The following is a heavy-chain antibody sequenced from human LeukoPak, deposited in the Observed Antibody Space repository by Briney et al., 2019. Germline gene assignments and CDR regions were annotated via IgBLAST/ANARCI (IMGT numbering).Heavy chain of an antibody. D-gene: IGHD6-13*01. CDR1: GYTFTGYY. CDR2: INPNSGGT. V-gene: IGHV1-2*02. Sequence: ASVKVSCKASGYTFTGYYMHWVRQAPGQGLEWMGWINPNSGGTNSAQKFQGRVTTTRDTSISTAYMELRRLRSDDTAVYYCARVYYSNSYDYWYFDLWGRGTLVTVSS. J-gene: IGHJ2*01. CDR3: ARVYYSNSYDYWYFDL.